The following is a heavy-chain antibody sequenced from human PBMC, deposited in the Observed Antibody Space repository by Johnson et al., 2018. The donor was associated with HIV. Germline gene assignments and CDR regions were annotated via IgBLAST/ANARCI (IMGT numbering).Heavy chain of an antibody. CDR2: IKSKTDGGTT. CDR3: ARERWSAYYVAFDI. Sequence: VQLVESGGGVVQPGRSLRLACVTSGFSISNYAMHWVRQAPGKGLEWVGRIKSKTDGGTTDYAAPVKGRFTISRDDSKNTLYLQMNSLRAEDTAVYYCARERWSAYYVAFDIWGHGTLVTVSS. V-gene: IGHV3-15*01. J-gene: IGHJ3*02. D-gene: IGHD3-3*01. CDR1: GFSISNYA.